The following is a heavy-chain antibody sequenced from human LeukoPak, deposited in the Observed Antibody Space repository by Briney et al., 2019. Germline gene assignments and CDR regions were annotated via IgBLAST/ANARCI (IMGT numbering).Heavy chain of an antibody. Sequence: QPGGSLRLSCAASGFTFSTYAMSWVRQAPGKGLEWVSATSGSGGSTYYADSVKGRFTISRDNSKNTLYLQMNSLRAEDTSIYFCAKALEQETVIALDSWGQGTLVTVSS. V-gene: IGHV3-23*01. CDR3: AKALEQETVIALDS. CDR1: GFTFSTYA. D-gene: IGHD6-13*01. J-gene: IGHJ4*02. CDR2: TSGSGGST.